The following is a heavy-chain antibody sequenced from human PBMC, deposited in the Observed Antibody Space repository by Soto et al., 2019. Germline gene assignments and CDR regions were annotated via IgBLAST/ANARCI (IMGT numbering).Heavy chain of an antibody. V-gene: IGHV1-69*06. CDR3: AREYYDILTGYWTYYYYYGMDV. CDR1: GGTFSSYA. Sequence: SVKVSCKASGGTFSSYAISWVRQAPGQGLEWMGGIIPIFGTANYAQKFQGRVTITADKSTSTAYMELSSLRSEDTAVYYCAREYYDILTGYWTYYYYYGMDVWGRGTTVTVSS. J-gene: IGHJ6*02. CDR2: IIPIFGTA. D-gene: IGHD3-9*01.